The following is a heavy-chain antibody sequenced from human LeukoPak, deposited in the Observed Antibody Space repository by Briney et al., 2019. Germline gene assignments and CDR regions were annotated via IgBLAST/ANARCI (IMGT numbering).Heavy chain of an antibody. Sequence: ASVKVSCKASGYTFTGYYMHWVRQAPGQGLEWMGWINPNSGGTNYAQKFQGRVTMTRETSISTDYMELGRLRSDDTAVSYCARLVFVYYGSGSYYPGGWFDPWGQGTLVTVSS. J-gene: IGHJ5*02. D-gene: IGHD3-10*01. CDR2: INPNSGGT. CDR1: GYTFTGYY. V-gene: IGHV1-2*02. CDR3: ARLVFVYYGSGSYYPGGWFDP.